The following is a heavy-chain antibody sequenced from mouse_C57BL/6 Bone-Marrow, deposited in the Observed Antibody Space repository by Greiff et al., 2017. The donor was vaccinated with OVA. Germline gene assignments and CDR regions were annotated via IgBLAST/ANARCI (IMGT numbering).Heavy chain of an antibody. J-gene: IGHJ4*01. V-gene: IGHV10-1*01. CDR3: ATVVATAGKGYYAMDY. CDR2: IRSKSNNYAT. CDR1: GFSFNTYA. D-gene: IGHD1-1*01. Sequence: EVMLVESGGGLVQPKGSLKLSCAASGFSFNTYAMNWVRQAPGKGLEWVARIRSKSNNYATYYAVSVKDRFTISRDDSESMLYLQMNNLKTEDTAMYYCATVVATAGKGYYAMDYWGQGTSVTVSS.